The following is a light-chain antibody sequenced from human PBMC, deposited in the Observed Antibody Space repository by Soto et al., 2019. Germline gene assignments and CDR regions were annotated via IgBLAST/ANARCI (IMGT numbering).Light chain of an antibody. CDR3: QHYGETPNT. Sequence: IQLTQSPSSLSASVGDRVTITCRASQGISSYLAWYQQKPGKAPKLLIYAASTLQSGVPSRFSGSGSGTDFTLTISSLQPEDFAVSYCQHYGETPNTFGLVTRQEIK. CDR1: QGISSY. V-gene: IGKV1-9*01. J-gene: IGKJ5*01. CDR2: AAS.